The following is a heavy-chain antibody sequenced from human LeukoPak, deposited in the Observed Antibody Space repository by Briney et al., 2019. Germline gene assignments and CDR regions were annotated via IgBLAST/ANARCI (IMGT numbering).Heavy chain of an antibody. J-gene: IGHJ4*02. D-gene: IGHD3-10*01. CDR3: TRGDRLVVRGLIGPCDY. CDR2: ISAYNGNT. CDR1: GYTFTSYG. Sequence: ASVTVSFKASGYTFTSYGFTWVRPAPGQGLEWMGWISAYNGNTNYAQKFQGRVTMTTDTSTNTAYMELRSLTSDDTAVYFCTRGDRLVVRGLIGPCDYWGQGTLVTVSS. V-gene: IGHV1-18*01.